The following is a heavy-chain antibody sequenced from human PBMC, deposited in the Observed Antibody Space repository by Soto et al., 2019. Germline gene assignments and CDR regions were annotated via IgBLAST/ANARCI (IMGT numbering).Heavy chain of an antibody. V-gene: IGHV3-23*01. Sequence: GSLRLSCAASTSTFSNYAMTWVRQAPGKGLEWVSAISGSGSSTHYADSVKGRFFISRDNSKNTLYVQMHRLRVEDTAVYYCEQGGYGSGWYLALEDCGQGTLVTVSS. CDR2: ISGSGSST. CDR1: TSTFSNYA. D-gene: IGHD6-19*01. J-gene: IGHJ4*02. CDR3: EQGGYGSGWYLALED.